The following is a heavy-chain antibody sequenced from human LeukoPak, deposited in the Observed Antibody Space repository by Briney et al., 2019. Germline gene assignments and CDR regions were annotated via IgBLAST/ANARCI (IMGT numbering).Heavy chain of an antibody. D-gene: IGHD5-24*01. Sequence: GASVKVSCKASGYTFTSYAMHWVRQAPGQRLEWMGSIDAGNGKTKYSQNFQGRVTITRDTSATTAYMDLSSLRSEDTAVYYCARARWTSTTATYYLDHWGQGTLVTVSS. CDR1: GYTFTSYA. CDR3: ARARWTSTTATYYLDH. CDR2: IDAGNGKT. V-gene: IGHV1-3*01. J-gene: IGHJ4*02.